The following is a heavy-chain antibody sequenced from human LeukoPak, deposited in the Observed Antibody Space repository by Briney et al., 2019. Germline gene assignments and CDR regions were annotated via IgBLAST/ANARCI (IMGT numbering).Heavy chain of an antibody. CDR2: INPNSGGT. V-gene: IGHV1-2*02. CDR1: GYTFTGYY. Sequence: ASVRVSCKASGYTFTGYYMHWVRQAPGQGLEWMGWINPNSGGTNYAQKFQGRVTMTRDTSISTAYMELSRLRSDDTAVYHCARGHQDIVVVPAATILDYWGQGTLVTVSS. J-gene: IGHJ4*02. D-gene: IGHD2-2*01. CDR3: ARGHQDIVVVPAATILDY.